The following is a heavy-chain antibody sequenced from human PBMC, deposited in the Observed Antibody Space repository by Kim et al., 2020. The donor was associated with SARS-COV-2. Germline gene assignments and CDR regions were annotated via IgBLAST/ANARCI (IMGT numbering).Heavy chain of an antibody. Sequence: SETLSLTCAVYGGPFNDDYWSWTRQPPGKGLEWIGEINRSGGTNYSPSLKSRVTISVDTFKNQFSLHLNSVTAADTAVYYCARRVTRFYYMDVWDKGATVTVSS. J-gene: IGHJ6*03. V-gene: IGHV4-34*01. CDR2: INRSGGT. D-gene: IGHD3-10*01. CDR3: ARRVTRFYYMDV. CDR1: GGPFNDDY.